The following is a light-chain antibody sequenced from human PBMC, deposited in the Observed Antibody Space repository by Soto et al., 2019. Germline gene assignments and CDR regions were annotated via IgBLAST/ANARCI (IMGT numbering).Light chain of an antibody. Sequence: EIVLTQSPGTLSVSPGERATLSCRASQTVGSNLAWYQQKPGQAPRLLIYDASNRATGIPARFSGSGSGTDFTLTISSLEPEDFAVYYCQQRSNWPHTFGQGTRLEIK. CDR1: QTVGSN. J-gene: IGKJ5*01. CDR3: QQRSNWPHT. CDR2: DAS. V-gene: IGKV3-11*01.